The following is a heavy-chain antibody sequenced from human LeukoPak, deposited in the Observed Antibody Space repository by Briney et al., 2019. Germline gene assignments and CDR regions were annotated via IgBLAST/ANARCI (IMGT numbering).Heavy chain of an antibody. Sequence: GGSLRLSCAASGLTFSSYAMRWVRRAPGKGVEWVSAISGSGGSTFYADSVKGRFTISRDNSKNTLYLQMNSLRAEDTAVYYCAKDPSHFYSYGFFDYWGQGTLVTVSS. CDR2: ISGSGGST. J-gene: IGHJ4*02. V-gene: IGHV3-23*01. D-gene: IGHD5-18*01. CDR1: GLTFSSYA. CDR3: AKDPSHFYSYGFFDY.